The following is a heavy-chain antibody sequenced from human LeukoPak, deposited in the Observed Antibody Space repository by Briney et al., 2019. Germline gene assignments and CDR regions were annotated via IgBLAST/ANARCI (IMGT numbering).Heavy chain of an antibody. V-gene: IGHV3-33*01. CDR1: GFTFSSYG. Sequence: GGSLRLSCAASGFTFSSYGMHWVRQAPGKGLEWVAVIWYDGSNKYYADSVKGRFTISRDNSKNTLYLQMNSLRVEDTAVYHRARASLPYDFWTGSFFDYWGQGTLVTVSS. CDR2: IWYDGSNK. J-gene: IGHJ4*02. CDR3: ARASLPYDFWTGSFFDY. D-gene: IGHD3-3*01.